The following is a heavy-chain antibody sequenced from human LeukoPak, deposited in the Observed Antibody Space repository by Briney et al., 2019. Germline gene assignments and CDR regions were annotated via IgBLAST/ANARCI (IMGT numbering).Heavy chain of an antibody. CDR2: INHSGST. V-gene: IGHV4-34*01. Sequence: SETLSLTCAVYGGSFSGYYWSWIRQPPGKGLEWIGEINHSGSTNYNPSLKSRVTISVDTSKNQFSLKLSSVTAADTAVYYCARGGYSGYDFDYWGQGTLVTVSS. J-gene: IGHJ4*02. CDR1: GGSFSGYY. D-gene: IGHD5-12*01. CDR3: ARGGYSGYDFDY.